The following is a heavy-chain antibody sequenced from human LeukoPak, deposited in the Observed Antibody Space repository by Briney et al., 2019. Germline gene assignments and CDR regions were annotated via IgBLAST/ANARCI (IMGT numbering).Heavy chain of an antibody. V-gene: IGHV3-21*01. CDR1: GFTFSSYS. D-gene: IGHD3-3*01. CDR2: ISSSSSYI. CDR3: ARSAYYDFWSGYYPNWFDP. J-gene: IGHJ5*02. Sequence: GGSLRLSCAASGFTFSSYSMNWVRQAPGKGLEWVSSISSSSSYIYYADSVKGRFTISRDNAKDSLYLQMNSLRAEDTAVYYCARSAYYDFWSGYYPNWFDPWGQGTLVTVSS.